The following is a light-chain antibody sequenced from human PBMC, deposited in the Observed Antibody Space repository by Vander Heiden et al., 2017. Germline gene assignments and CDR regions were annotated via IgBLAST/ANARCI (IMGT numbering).Light chain of an antibody. CDR3: QHRANWPIT. V-gene: IGKV3-11*01. Sequence: VLTQSPATLSLSPGERVTLSCRASQRVSNYLAWYQQKPGQAPRLLIYDASSRATGIPARFSGSGSGTDFTLTISSLEPEDFAVYYCQHRANWPITFGQGTRLEIK. CDR2: DAS. CDR1: QRVSNY. J-gene: IGKJ5*01.